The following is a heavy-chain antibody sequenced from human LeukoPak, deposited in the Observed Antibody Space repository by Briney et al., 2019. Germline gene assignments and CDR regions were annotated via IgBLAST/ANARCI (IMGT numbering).Heavy chain of an antibody. CDR1: GSTFSGSA. D-gene: IGHD5-18*01. CDR3: TREKEAYNFGLAYYYYYMDV. J-gene: IGHJ6*03. V-gene: IGHV3-73*01. Sequence: GGSLRLSCAASGSTFSGSAMHWVRQAPGKGLEWVGQIGSGAKSYATAYAASVKGRFTISRDDSRNTAYLQMNSLQTEDTAVYYCTREKEAYNFGLAYYYYYMDVWGKGTTVTVSS. CDR2: IGSGAKSYAT.